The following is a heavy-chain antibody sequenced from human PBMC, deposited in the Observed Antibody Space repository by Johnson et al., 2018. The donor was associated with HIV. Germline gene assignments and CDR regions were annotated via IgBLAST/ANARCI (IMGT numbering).Heavy chain of an antibody. CDR2: IYRGGST. CDR1: GFTVSSNF. CDR3: ASPEAPYYDILTGYYAAFDI. V-gene: IGHV3-66*02. J-gene: IGHJ3*02. D-gene: IGHD3-9*01. Sequence: EVHLVESGGGLVQPGGSLRLSCAASGFTVSSNFMTWVRPAPGKGLEWVSVIYRGGSTYYADSVKGRFTISRDNSKNTLYLQMNSLRAEDTAVYYCASPEAPYYDILTGYYAAFDIWGQGTMVTVSS.